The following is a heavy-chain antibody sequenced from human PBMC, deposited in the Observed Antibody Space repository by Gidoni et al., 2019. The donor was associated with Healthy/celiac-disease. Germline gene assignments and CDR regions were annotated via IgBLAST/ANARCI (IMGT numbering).Heavy chain of an antibody. D-gene: IGHD6-19*01. CDR1: GFTFSSYG. V-gene: IGHV3-30*18. Sequence: QVQLVESGGGVVQPGRSLKRAWAASGFTFSSYGMHWLRQAPGKGLGWVAVIAYVGSNKYYADAVKGRFTISRDNSKNTLYLQMDSLRAEDTAVYYCAKDSVSSGWYLMVLDYWGQGTLVTVSS. CDR2: IAYVGSNK. J-gene: IGHJ4*02. CDR3: AKDSVSSGWYLMVLDY.